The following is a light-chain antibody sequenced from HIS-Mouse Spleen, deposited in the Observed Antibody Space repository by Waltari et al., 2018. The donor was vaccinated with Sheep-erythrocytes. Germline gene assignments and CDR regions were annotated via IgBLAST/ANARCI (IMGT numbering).Light chain of an antibody. J-gene: IGKJ2*02. Sequence: EIVMTQHPATLSVSPGERATLSCRASQSVSSNLAWYQQKPGQAPRLLIYGASTRATGIPARFSGSGSGTEFTLTISSMQSEDFAVYYCQQYNNWPPGTFGQGTKLEIK. CDR2: GAS. CDR3: QQYNNWPPGT. CDR1: QSVSSN. V-gene: IGKV3-15*01.